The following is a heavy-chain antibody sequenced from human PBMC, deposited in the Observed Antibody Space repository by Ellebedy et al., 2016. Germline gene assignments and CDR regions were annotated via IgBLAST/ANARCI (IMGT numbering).Heavy chain of an antibody. J-gene: IGHJ6*02. D-gene: IGHD3-10*01. CDR1: GGSISSSSYY. Sequence: SETLSLXCTVSGGSISSSSYYWGWIRQPPGKGLEWIGSIYYSGSTYYNPSLKSRVTISVDTSKNQFSLKLSSVTAADTAVYYCARDDAPSRRFGELMWEYYYGMDVWGQGTTVTVSS. CDR3: ARDDAPSRRFGELMWEYYYGMDV. CDR2: IYYSGST. V-gene: IGHV4-39*07.